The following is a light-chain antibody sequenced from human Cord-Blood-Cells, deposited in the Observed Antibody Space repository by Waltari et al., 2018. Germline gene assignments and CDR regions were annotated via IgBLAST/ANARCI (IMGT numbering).Light chain of an antibody. J-gene: IGKJ1*01. Sequence: ILMTQSPLSLPVTPGEPASISCRSTQSLLHSNGYNYLDWYLQKPGQSPQLLIYLGSNRASGVPDRFSGSGSGTDFTLKISRVEAEDVGVYYCMQALQTPTFGQGTKVEIK. V-gene: IGKV2-28*01. CDR3: MQALQTPT. CDR2: LGS. CDR1: QSLLHSNGYNY.